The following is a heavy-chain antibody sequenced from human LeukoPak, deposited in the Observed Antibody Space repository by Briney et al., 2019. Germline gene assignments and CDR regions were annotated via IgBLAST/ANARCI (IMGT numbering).Heavy chain of an antibody. CDR1: GYTFTSYY. D-gene: IGHD1-1*01. CDR2: INPSGGST. J-gene: IGHJ4*02. Sequence: GASVKVSCKASGYTFTSYYMHWVRQAPGQGLEWMGIINPSGGSTSYAQKFQGRVTMTRDTSTSTVYMELSSLRSEDTAVYYCAKHVGDNQDGRYFDYWGQGTLVTVSS. V-gene: IGHV1-46*01. CDR3: AKHVGDNQDGRYFDY.